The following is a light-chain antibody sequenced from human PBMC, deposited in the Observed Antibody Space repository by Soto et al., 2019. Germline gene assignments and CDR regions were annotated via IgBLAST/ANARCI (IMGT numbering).Light chain of an antibody. J-gene: IGLJ2*01. CDR3: CSYARSTSVV. V-gene: IGLV2-23*02. CDR2: EVS. CDR1: SSDVGSYNL. Sequence: IQADSVCGAPGQPLIISCTGTSSDVGSYNLVSWYQQHAGKAPKLMIYEVSKRPSGVSNRFSGSKSGNTASLTISGLQAEDEADYYCCSYARSTSVVFGGGTQLTVL.